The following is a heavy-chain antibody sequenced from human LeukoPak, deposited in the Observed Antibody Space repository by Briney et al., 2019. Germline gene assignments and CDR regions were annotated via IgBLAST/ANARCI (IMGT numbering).Heavy chain of an antibody. CDR1: GGTFSSYA. CDR3: ARVRYYDFWSGPGWFDP. V-gene: IGHV1-69*13. D-gene: IGHD3-3*01. Sequence: GASVKVSCKASGGTFSSYAISWVRQAPGQGLEWMGGIIPIFGTANYAQKFQGRVTITADESTSTAYMELSSLRSEDTAVYYCARVRYYDFWSGPGWFDPWGQGTLVTVSS. CDR2: IIPIFGTA. J-gene: IGHJ5*02.